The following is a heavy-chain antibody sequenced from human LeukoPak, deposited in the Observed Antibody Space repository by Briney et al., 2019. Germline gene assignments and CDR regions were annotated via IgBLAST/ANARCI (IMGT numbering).Heavy chain of an antibody. J-gene: IGHJ4*02. CDR3: AREGPRGNSQFDY. V-gene: IGHV3-74*01. CDR2: INSDGSWT. CDR1: GNYW. Sequence: GGSLRLSCAASGNYWMHWVRQAPGKGLAWVSHINSDGSWTSYADSVKGRFTISKDNAKNTVYLQMNSLRAEDTAVYYCAREGPRGNSQFDYWGQGTLVTVSS.